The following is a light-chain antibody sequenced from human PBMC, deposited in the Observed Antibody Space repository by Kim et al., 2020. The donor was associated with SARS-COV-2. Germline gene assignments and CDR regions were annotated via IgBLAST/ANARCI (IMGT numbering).Light chain of an antibody. CDR1: QGVSDN. Sequence: EIVMTQSPAPLSVSPGERVTLSCRESQGVSDNLAWYQQKPGQAPRHLIYGASTRATGIPARFSGSGSGTEFTLDISSLQSEDLAVYYCQQYENWPPVTFGGGTKVDIK. J-gene: IGKJ4*01. CDR3: QQYENWPPVT. V-gene: IGKV3-15*01. CDR2: GAS.